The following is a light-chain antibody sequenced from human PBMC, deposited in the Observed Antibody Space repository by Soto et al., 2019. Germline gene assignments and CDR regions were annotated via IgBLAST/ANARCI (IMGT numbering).Light chain of an antibody. J-gene: IGKJ1*01. Sequence: EIVMTQSPSTLSVSPGERATLSYRASQSVSSNLAWYQQKPGQAPSLLMYGASTRATGIPARFSGSGSGTEFTLTISSLQSEDFAVYYCQQYNNWPRTFGQGTKVHIK. CDR2: GAS. CDR1: QSVSSN. V-gene: IGKV3-15*01. CDR3: QQYNNWPRT.